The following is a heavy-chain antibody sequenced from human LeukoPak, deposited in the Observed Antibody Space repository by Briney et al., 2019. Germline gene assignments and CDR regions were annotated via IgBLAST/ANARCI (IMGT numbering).Heavy chain of an antibody. J-gene: IGHJ3*02. Sequence: ASVKVSCKASGYTFTNYGVAWVRQAPGQGLEWMGWISTKNGNGNYAQKFQGRVSMTTDTSTSTAYMELRSLRSDDTAVYYCAREIVTAGAFDIWGQGTVVTVSS. D-gene: IGHD2-2*01. CDR1: GYTFTNYG. CDR3: AREIVTAGAFDI. CDR2: ISTKNGNG. V-gene: IGHV1-18*01.